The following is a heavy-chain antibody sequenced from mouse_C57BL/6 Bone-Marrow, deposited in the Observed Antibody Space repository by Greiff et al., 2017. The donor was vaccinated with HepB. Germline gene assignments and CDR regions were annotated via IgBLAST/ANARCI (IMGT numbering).Heavy chain of an antibody. CDR3: ARWRGFRSYWYFDV. CDR1: GYTFTDYY. CDR2: IFPGSGST. J-gene: IGHJ1*03. V-gene: IGHV1-75*01. Sequence: VQGVESGPELVKPGASVKISCKASGYTFTDYYINWVKQRPGQGLEWIGWIFPGSGSTYYNEKFKGKATLTVDKSSSTAYMLLSSLTSEDSAVYFCARWRGFRSYWYFDVWGTGTTVTVSS.